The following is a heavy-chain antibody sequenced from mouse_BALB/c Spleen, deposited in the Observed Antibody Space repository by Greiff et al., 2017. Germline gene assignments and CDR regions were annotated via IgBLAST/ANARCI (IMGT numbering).Heavy chain of an antibody. Sequence: VQLQQPGAELVKPGASVKLSCKASGYTFTSYYMYWVKQRPGQGLEWIGGINPSNGGTNFNEKFKSKATLTVDKSSSTAYMQLSSLTSEDSAVYYCTRYYGNPYWYFDVWGAGTTVTVSS. CDR2: INPSNGGT. CDR1: GYTFTSYY. V-gene: IGHV1S81*02. CDR3: TRYYGNPYWYFDV. D-gene: IGHD2-1*01. J-gene: IGHJ1*01.